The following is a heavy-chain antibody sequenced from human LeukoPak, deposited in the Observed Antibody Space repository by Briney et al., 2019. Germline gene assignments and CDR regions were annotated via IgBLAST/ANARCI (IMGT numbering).Heavy chain of an antibody. CDR1: GVSISSSNSY. J-gene: IGHJ4*02. CDR2: IYYSGNT. CDR3: ARVVDTAMVDY. V-gene: IGHV4-39*01. D-gene: IGHD5-18*01. Sequence: SETLSLTCTVSGVSISSSNSYWGWIRQPPGKGLEWIGSIYYSGNTYYNASLKSQVSISIDTSKNQFSLRLTSVTAADTAVYYCARVVDTAMVDYWGQGTLVTVSS.